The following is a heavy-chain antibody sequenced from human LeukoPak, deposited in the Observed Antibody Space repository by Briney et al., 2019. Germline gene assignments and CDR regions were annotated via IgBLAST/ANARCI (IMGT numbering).Heavy chain of an antibody. V-gene: IGHV4-61*01. CDR3: ARVYGDYAEDWLDP. Sequence: SETLSLTCTVSGGSVSSGSYYWSWIRQPPGKGLEWIGYIYYSGSTNYNPSLKSRVTISVDTSKNQFSLKLSSVTAADTAVYYCARVYGDYAEDWLDPWGQGTLVTVSS. J-gene: IGHJ5*02. D-gene: IGHD4-17*01. CDR2: IYYSGST. CDR1: GGSVSSGSYY.